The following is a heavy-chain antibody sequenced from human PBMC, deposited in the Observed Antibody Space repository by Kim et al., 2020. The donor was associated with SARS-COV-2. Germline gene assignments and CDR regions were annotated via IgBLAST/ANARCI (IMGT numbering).Heavy chain of an antibody. CDR2: ISSSSSTI. CDR1: GFTFSSYS. CDR3: ARNPSVYSGSYPDWFDP. D-gene: IGHD1-26*01. Sequence: GGSLRLSCAASGFTFSSYSMNWVRQAPGKGLEWVSYISSSSSTIYYADSVKGRFTISRDNAKNSLYLQMNSLRDEDTAVYYCARNPSVYSGSYPDWFDPWGQGTLVTVSS. J-gene: IGHJ5*02. V-gene: IGHV3-48*02.